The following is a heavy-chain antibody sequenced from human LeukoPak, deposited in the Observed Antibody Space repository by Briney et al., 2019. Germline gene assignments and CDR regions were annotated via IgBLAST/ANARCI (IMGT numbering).Heavy chain of an antibody. CDR3: AKVLEYYDFWSGSPADYYGMDV. Sequence: PGGSLRLSCAASGFTFSSYAMSWVRQAPGKGLEWVSAISGSGGSTYYADSVKGRFTISRDNSKNTLYLQMNSLRAEDTAVYYCAKVLEYYDFWSGSPADYYGMDVWGQGTTVTVSS. J-gene: IGHJ6*02. CDR1: GFTFSSYA. CDR2: ISGSGGST. D-gene: IGHD3-3*01. V-gene: IGHV3-23*01.